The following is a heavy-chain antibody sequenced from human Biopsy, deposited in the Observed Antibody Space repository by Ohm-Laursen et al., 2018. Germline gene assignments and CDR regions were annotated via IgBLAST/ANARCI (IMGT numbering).Heavy chain of an antibody. CDR2: IYYSGST. D-gene: IGHD2/OR15-2a*01. CDR3: ARATNSTGWPYYYFYGMDV. V-gene: IGHV4-39*07. J-gene: IGHJ6*02. Sequence: GTLSLTWTVSGGSISDSTYHWGWIRQSPGKGLEWIGNIYYSGSTNYNPSLKSRVTISVDTSKNQFSLRLNSVTAADTAVYYCARATNSTGWPYYYFYGMDVWGQGTTVTVSS. CDR1: GGSISDSTYH.